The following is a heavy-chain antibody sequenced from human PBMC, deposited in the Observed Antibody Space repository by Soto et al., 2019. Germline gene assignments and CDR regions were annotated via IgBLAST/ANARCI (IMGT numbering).Heavy chain of an antibody. V-gene: IGHV4-30-2*01. CDR3: ARDKITGLFDY. CDR1: GGSISSRGYP. Sequence: SETLSLTCAVSGGSISSRGYPWSWIRQPPGKGLEWIGYMYHSGSTNYNPSLKSRVTISVDTSKNQFSLKLTSVTAADTAVYYCARDKITGLFDYWGQGTLVTVSS. CDR2: MYHSGST. J-gene: IGHJ4*02. D-gene: IGHD2-8*02.